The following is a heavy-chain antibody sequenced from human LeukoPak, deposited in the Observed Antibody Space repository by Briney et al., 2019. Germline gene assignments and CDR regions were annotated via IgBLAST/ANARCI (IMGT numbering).Heavy chain of an antibody. D-gene: IGHD6-6*01. V-gene: IGHV3-21*01. CDR1: GFTFSYYG. J-gene: IGHJ4*02. Sequence: GGTLRLSCAASGFTFSYYGLSWVRQAPGKGLEWISFISTSSIYIYYADSVKGRFTISRDNARNSLYLQMNSLRAEDTAVYYCARGEWSSSPFDYWGQGTLVTVSS. CDR2: ISTSSIYI. CDR3: ARGEWSSSPFDY.